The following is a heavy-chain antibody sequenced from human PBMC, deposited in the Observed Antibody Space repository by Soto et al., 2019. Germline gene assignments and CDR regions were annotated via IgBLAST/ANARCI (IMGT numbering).Heavy chain of an antibody. V-gene: IGHV1-69*04. J-gene: IGHJ4*02. CDR2: IIPILGIA. CDR1: GGTFSSYT. CDR3: ARDAPHGGPYDY. Sequence: SVKVSCKASGGTFSSYTISWVRQAPGQGLEWMGRIIPILGIANYAQKFRGRVTITADKSTSTAYMELSSLRSEDTAVYYCARDAPHGGPYDYWGQGTLVTVSS.